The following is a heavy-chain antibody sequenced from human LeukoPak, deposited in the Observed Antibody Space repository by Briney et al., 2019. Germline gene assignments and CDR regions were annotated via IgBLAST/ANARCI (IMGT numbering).Heavy chain of an antibody. CDR2: IYYSGST. CDR1: GGSISSYY. CDR3: ARDPGYYGNYYYYMDV. D-gene: IGHD1-1*01. V-gene: IGHV4-59*01. Sequence: PSETLSLTCTVSGGSISSYYWSWIRQPPGKGLEWIGYIYYSGSTNYNPSLKSRVTISVDTSKNQISLKLSSVTAADTAVYYCARDPGYYGNYYYYMDVWGKGTTVTVSS. J-gene: IGHJ6*03.